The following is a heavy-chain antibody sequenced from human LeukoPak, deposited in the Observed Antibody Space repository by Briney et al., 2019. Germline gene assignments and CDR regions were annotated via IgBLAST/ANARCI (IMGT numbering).Heavy chain of an antibody. CDR2: IYSGGST. J-gene: IGHJ4*02. CDR3: ATEWRPYYDSRDY. V-gene: IGHV3-53*01. Sequence: QIGGSLRLSCAASGFTFSSYTMSWVRQAPGKGLEWVSVIYSGGSTYYADSVKGRFTISRDNSKNTLYLQMNSLRAEDTAVYYCATEWRPYYDSRDYWGQGTLVTVSS. D-gene: IGHD3-22*01. CDR1: GFTFSSYT.